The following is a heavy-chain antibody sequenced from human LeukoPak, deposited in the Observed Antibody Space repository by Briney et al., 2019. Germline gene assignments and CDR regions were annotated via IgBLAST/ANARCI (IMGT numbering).Heavy chain of an antibody. Sequence: PGGSLRLSCAASGFTFSSYWMSWVRQAPGKGLEWVANIKQDGSEKYYVDSVKGRFTISRDNAKNSLYLQMNSLRAADTAVYYCARTGEGITMVRGVIRYFDYWGQGTLVTVSS. CDR1: GFTFSSYW. V-gene: IGHV3-7*03. CDR2: IKQDGSEK. CDR3: ARTGEGITMVRGVIRYFDY. J-gene: IGHJ4*02. D-gene: IGHD3-10*01.